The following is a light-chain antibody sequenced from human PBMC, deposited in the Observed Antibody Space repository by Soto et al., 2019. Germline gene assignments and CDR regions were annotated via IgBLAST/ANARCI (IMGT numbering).Light chain of an antibody. V-gene: IGLV2-14*01. CDR1: SSDIGAYNY. Sequence: QSVLTQPASMSGSPGQSITFSCTGTSSDIGAYNYVSWYQHHPAKAPKLMIYEVSNRPSGISNRFSGSKSGNTASLTISGLQAEDEADYYCLSFTRSDTYIFGTGTKVTVL. CDR2: EVS. CDR3: LSFTRSDTYI. J-gene: IGLJ1*01.